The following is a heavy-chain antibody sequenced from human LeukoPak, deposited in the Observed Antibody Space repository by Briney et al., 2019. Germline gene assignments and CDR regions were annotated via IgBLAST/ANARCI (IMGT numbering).Heavy chain of an antibody. V-gene: IGHV1-69*05. Sequence: ASVKVSCKASGGTFSSYAISWVRQAPGQGLEWMGRIIPIFGTANHAQKFQGRVTITTDESTSTAYMELSSLRSEDTAVYYCARDRDGELVLSAFDIWGQGTMVTVSS. CDR1: GGTFSSYA. D-gene: IGHD6-13*01. J-gene: IGHJ3*02. CDR3: ARDRDGELVLSAFDI. CDR2: IIPIFGTA.